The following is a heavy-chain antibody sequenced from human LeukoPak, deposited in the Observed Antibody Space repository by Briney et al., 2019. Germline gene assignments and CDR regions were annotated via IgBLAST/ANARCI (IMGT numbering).Heavy chain of an antibody. D-gene: IGHD6-13*01. Sequence: ASVRVSSMASGYTFTAYHIHWVRRAPGHGGEGMGWINSNSGGTNYAQKVQPRDTMSRDTSNSTAYSELSRLRSYSAGVTYCASEGAAAAEVNWFEPWGQGTLVSVSS. J-gene: IGHJ5*02. CDR2: INSNSGGT. V-gene: IGHV1-2*02. CDR1: GYTFTAYH. CDR3: ASEGAAAAEVNWFEP.